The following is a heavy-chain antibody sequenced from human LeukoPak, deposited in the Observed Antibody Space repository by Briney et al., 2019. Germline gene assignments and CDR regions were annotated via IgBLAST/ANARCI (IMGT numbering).Heavy chain of an antibody. D-gene: IGHD3-9*01. J-gene: IGHJ3*02. CDR2: IYYSGST. CDR1: GGSISSSNYY. V-gene: IGHV4-39*01. CDR3: ARHGHPYYDILTGYPKPSDAFDI. Sequence: PSETLSLTCTVSGGSISSSNYYWGRIRQPPGKGLEWIGSIYYSGSTYYNPSLKSRVTISVDTSKNQFSLKLSSVTAADTAVYYCARHGHPYYDILTGYPKPSDAFDIWGQGTMVTVSS.